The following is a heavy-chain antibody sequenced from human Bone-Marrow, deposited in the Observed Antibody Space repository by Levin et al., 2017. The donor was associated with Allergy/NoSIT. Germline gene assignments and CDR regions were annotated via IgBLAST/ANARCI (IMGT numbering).Heavy chain of an antibody. V-gene: IGHV4-39*07. J-gene: IGHJ4*02. CDR1: GGSISSSSYY. CDR3: ARDGWHSGGYLDY. Sequence: SQTLSLSCTVSGGSISSSSYYWGWVRQPPGKGLEWIGSIFYAGSTYYNPSLKSRVTMSVDTSKNQFSLKLSSVTAADTAVYYCARDGWHSGGYLDYWGQGTRVTVSS. D-gene: IGHD1-26*01. CDR2: IFYAGST.